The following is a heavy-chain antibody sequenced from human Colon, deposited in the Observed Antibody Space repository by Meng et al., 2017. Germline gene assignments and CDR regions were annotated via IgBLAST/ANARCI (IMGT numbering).Heavy chain of an antibody. CDR1: GGSFSGYY. CDR3: AREAYYYDSSGYYSESWYFDL. CDR2: INHSGST. J-gene: IGHJ2*01. Sequence: QVCAQPWGSGLLKPSETLSLTCAVDGGSFSGYYWSWIRQPPGKGLEWIGEINHSGSTNYNPSLKSRVTISVDTSKNQFSLKLSSVTAADTAVYYCAREAYYYDSSGYYSESWYFDLWGRGTLVTVSS. D-gene: IGHD3-22*01. V-gene: IGHV4-34*01.